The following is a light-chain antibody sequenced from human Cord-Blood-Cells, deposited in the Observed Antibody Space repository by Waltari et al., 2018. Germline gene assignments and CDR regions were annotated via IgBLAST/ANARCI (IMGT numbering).Light chain of an antibody. CDR2: AAS. CDR1: QSISSY. V-gene: IGKV1-39*01. Sequence: DIQMTQSPSSLSASVGDRFTITCRASQSISSYLNWYQQKPGKAPKLLIYAASSLQSGVPSRFSGSGSGTDVTLTISSLQPEDFATYYCQQSYSTPYRFGQGTKLEIK. J-gene: IGKJ2*03. CDR3: QQSYSTPYR.